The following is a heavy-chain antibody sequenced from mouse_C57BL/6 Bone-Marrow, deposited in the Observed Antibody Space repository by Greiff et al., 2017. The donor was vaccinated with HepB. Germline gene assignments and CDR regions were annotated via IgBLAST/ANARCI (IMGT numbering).Heavy chain of an antibody. CDR2: ISSGGDYI. D-gene: IGHD1-3*01. Sequence: EVKVMESGEGLVKPGGSLKLSCAASGFTFSSYAMSWVRQTPEKRLEWVAYISSGGDYIYYADTVKGRFTISRDNARNTLYLQMSSLKSEDTAMYYCTKVLAAFDVWGTGTTVTVSS. CDR1: GFTFSSYA. V-gene: IGHV5-9-1*02. J-gene: IGHJ1*03. CDR3: TKVLAAFDV.